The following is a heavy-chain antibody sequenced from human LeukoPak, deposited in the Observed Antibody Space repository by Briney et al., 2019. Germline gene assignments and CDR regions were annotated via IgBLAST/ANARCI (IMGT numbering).Heavy chain of an antibody. Sequence: ASVKVSCKASGYTFTGYYMHWVRQAPGQGLEWMGWINPNSGGTNYAQKFQGRVTMTRDTSISTAYMELSRLRSDDTAVYYWARDRDPGYCSSTSCYWALDYYYYYMDVWGKGTTVTVSS. D-gene: IGHD2-2*01. CDR2: INPNSGGT. V-gene: IGHV1-2*02. J-gene: IGHJ6*03. CDR3: ARDRDPGYCSSTSCYWALDYYYYYMDV. CDR1: GYTFTGYY.